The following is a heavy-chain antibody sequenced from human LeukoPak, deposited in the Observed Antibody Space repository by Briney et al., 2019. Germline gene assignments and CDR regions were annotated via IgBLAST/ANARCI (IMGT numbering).Heavy chain of an antibody. CDR3: ARDRGGY. J-gene: IGHJ4*02. CDR1: GYTLTELS. CDR2: FDPEDGET. Sequence: ASVKVSCKVSGYTLTELSMHWVRQAPGRGLEWMGGFDPEDGETIYAQKFQGRVTITTDESTSTAYMELSSLRSEDTAVYYCARDRGGYWGQGTLVTVSS. V-gene: IGHV1-24*01.